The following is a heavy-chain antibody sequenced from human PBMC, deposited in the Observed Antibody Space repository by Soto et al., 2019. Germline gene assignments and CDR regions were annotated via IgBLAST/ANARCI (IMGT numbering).Heavy chain of an antibody. CDR1: AYTFTDYY. CDR3: ARAPAPSFYDISTGSNNWFDP. CDR2: SEPKSGGA. D-gene: IGHD3-9*01. Sequence: ASVKVSCKASAYTFTDYYMHWVRQSPGQGREWMGWSEPKSGGALYAERFQGRVTMTRDTSINTVYMDLSRLRSDDTAVYYCARAPAPSFYDISTGSNNWFDPWGQGTGVPASS. V-gene: IGHV1-2*02. J-gene: IGHJ5*02.